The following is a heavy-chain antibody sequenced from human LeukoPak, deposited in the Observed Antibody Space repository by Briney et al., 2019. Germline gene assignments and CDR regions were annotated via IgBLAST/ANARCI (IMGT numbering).Heavy chain of an antibody. V-gene: IGHV7-4-1*02. CDR2: INTNTGNP. J-gene: IGHJ5*01. D-gene: IGHD3-16*02. Sequence: ASVKVSCKASGYTFTTYAMNWVRQAPGQGLEWMGWINTNTGNPAYAQGFTGRFVFSLDTSVSTAYLQISSLKAEDAAVYYCARAYQPLGGLSFPDSWGQGTLVTVSS. CDR3: ARAYQPLGGLSFPDS. CDR1: GYTFTTYA.